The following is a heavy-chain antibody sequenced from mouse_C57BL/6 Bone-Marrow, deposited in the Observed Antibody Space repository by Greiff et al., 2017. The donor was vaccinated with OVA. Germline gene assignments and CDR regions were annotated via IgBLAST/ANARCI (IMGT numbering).Heavy chain of an antibody. Sequence: QVQLQQSGAELVKPGASVKLSCKASGYTFTSYWMHWVKQRPGRGLEWIGRIDPNSGGTKYNEEFKSKATLTVDKPSSTAYMQLSSLTSEDSAVYYCARAQGGYDGNYVLAYWGQGTLVTVSA. D-gene: IGHD2-1*01. CDR1: GYTFTSYW. V-gene: IGHV1-72*01. CDR3: ARAQGGYDGNYVLAY. J-gene: IGHJ3*01. CDR2: IDPNSGGT.